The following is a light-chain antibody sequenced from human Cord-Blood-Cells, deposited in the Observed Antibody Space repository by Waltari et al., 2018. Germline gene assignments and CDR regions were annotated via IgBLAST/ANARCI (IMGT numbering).Light chain of an antibody. CDR2: GNS. J-gene: IGLJ1*01. CDR3: QSYDSSLSGSYV. V-gene: IGLV1-40*01. CDR1: STNIGSRCD. Sequence: SVLPQPPSVSRAPGPRATISSPGSSTNIGSRCDLRWHQQLPGTAPKLLIYGNSNRPSGVPDRFSGSKSGTSAARAITGLQAEDEADYYCQSYDSSLSGSYVFGTGTKVTVL.